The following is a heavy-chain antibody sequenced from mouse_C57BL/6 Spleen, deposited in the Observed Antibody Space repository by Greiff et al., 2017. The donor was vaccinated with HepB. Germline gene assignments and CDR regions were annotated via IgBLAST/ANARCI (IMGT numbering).Heavy chain of an antibody. CDR3: ARSHYYGSSYGAWFAY. CDR2: IRNKANGYTT. CDR1: GFTFTDYY. J-gene: IGHJ3*01. V-gene: IGHV7-3*01. D-gene: IGHD1-1*01. Sequence: EVKLVESGGGLVQPGGSLSLSCAASGFTFTDYYMSWVRQPPGKALEWLGFIRNKANGYTTEYSASVKGRFTISRYNSQSILYLQMNALRAEDSATYYCARSHYYGSSYGAWFAYWGQGTLVTVSA.